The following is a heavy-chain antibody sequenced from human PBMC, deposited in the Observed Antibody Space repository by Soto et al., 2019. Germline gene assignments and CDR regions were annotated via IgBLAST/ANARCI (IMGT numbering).Heavy chain of an antibody. CDR1: GGSISSYY. J-gene: IGHJ6*02. CDR2: IYYSGST. CDR3: ARDCSGGSCYPGVGMDV. Sequence: TSETLSLTCTVSGGSISSYYWSWIRQPPGKGLEWIGYIYYSGSTNYNPSLKSRVTISVDTSKNQFSLKLSSVTAADTAVYYCARDCSGGSCYPGVGMDVWGQGTTVTVSS. D-gene: IGHD2-15*01. V-gene: IGHV4-59*01.